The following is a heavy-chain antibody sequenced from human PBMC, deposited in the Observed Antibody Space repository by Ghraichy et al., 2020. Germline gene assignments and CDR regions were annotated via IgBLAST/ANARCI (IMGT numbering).Heavy chain of an antibody. Sequence: SETLSLTCAVYGGSFSGYYWSWIRQPPGKGLEWIGEINHSGSTNYNPSLKSRVTISVDTSKNQFSLKLNSVTAAATAVYYCARGPPALRFLEWLLRDDAFDIWGQGTMVTVSS. V-gene: IGHV4-34*01. CDR1: GGSFSGYY. CDR2: INHSGST. J-gene: IGHJ3*02. D-gene: IGHD3-3*01. CDR3: ARGPPALRFLEWLLRDDAFDI.